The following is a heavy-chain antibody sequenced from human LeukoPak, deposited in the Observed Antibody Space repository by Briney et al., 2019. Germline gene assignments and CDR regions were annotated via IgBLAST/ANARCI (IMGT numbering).Heavy chain of an antibody. Sequence: SETLSLTCSVSGGSMDGGLYYWGWIRQSPGKGLEWIGSAFNSGSTSYNPSLKSRVTISVDTSKTEFSLKLSSVTAADTAVYYCARNATTVNHVYKYFDYWGQGTLVTVSS. J-gene: IGHJ4*02. CDR1: GGSMDGGLYY. V-gene: IGHV4-39*01. D-gene: IGHD4-17*01. CDR3: ARNATTVNHVYKYFDY. CDR2: AFNSGST.